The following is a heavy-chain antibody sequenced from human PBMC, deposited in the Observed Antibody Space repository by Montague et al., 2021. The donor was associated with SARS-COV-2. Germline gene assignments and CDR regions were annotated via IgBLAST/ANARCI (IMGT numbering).Heavy chain of an antibody. CDR2: IYNSGNT. D-gene: IGHD4-17*01. Sequence: SETLSLTCTVSGDSTSCPNCYWGWIRQPPGKGLDWIGTIYNSGNTYYNPSLKSRLTTSIDTSKNQFSLKLSSVTAADTAVYYCARHRNYGDHSLDNWFHPWGQGTLVTVSS. J-gene: IGHJ5*02. CDR1: GDSTSCPNCY. V-gene: IGHV4-39*01. CDR3: ARHRNYGDHSLDNWFHP.